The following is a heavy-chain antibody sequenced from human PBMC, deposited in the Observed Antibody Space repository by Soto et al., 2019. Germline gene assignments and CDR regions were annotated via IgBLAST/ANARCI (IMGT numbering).Heavy chain of an antibody. CDR3: AMEPSSGWPGYFDY. CDR1: GDSVSSNSAA. J-gene: IGHJ4*02. D-gene: IGHD6-19*01. CDR2: TYYRSKWYN. Sequence: SLSLTCAISGDSVSSNSAAWNCIRQSPSRGLEWLGRTYYRSKWYNDYAVSVKSRITINPDTSKNQFSLQLNSVTPEDTAVYYCAMEPSSGWPGYFDYWGQGTLVTVSS. V-gene: IGHV6-1*01.